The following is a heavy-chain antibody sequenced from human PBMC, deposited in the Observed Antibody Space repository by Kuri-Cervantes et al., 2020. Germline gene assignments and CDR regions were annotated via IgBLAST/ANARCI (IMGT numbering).Heavy chain of an antibody. CDR2: VSWNGSRT. J-gene: IGHJ4*02. Sequence: GGSLRLSCAASGFTFSNSDMNWVRQAPGKGLEWVSGVSWNGSRTHYADSVKGRFIISRDNSRNFLYQQMNSLRPEDMAVYYCARVYYDILTGYYVELDYWGQGTLVTVSS. D-gene: IGHD3-9*01. V-gene: IGHV3-19*01. CDR1: GFTFSNSD. CDR3: ARVYYDILTGYYVELDY.